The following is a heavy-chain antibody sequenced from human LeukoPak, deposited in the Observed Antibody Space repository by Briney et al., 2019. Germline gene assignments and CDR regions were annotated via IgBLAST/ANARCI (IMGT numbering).Heavy chain of an antibody. CDR3: ARDGGVGGTYYYDSSGYYQDY. D-gene: IGHD3-22*01. CDR1: GYTFTSYY. CDR2: INPSGGST. V-gene: IGHV1-46*01. J-gene: IGHJ4*02. Sequence: GASVKVSCKASGYTFTSYYMHWVRQAPGQGLEWMGIINPSGGSTSYAQKFQGRVTMTRDMSTSTVYMELSSLRSEDTAVYYCARDGGVGGTYYYDSSGYYQDYWGQVTLVTVSS.